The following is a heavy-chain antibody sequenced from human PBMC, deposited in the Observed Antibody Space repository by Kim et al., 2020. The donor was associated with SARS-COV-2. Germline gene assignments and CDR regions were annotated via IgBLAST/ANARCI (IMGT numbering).Heavy chain of an antibody. D-gene: IGHD3-10*01. Sequence: GGSLRLSCAASDFTFSSYAMNWVRQAPGKGLEWVSGINNRGDTAYYADSVEGRFTISRDNSKNTLYLQMNSLRADDTAIYYCARSRLTMIRGPYEGCWGQGTLVTVSS. J-gene: IGHJ4*02. CDR1: DFTFSSYA. CDR2: INNRGDTA. V-gene: IGHV3-23*01. CDR3: ARSRLTMIRGPYEGC.